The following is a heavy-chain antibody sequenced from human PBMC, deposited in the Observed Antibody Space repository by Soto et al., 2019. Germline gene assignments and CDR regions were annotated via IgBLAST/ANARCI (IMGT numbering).Heavy chain of an antibody. Sequence: ASVKVSCKASGGTFSSYAISWVRQAPGQGLEWMGGIIPIFGTANYAQKFQGRVTITADESTSTAYMELSSLRSEDTAVYYCARGNHQDIVATIFGWFDPWGQGTLVTVSS. V-gene: IGHV1-69*13. CDR3: ARGNHQDIVATIFGWFDP. CDR1: GGTFSSYA. D-gene: IGHD5-12*01. J-gene: IGHJ5*02. CDR2: IIPIFGTA.